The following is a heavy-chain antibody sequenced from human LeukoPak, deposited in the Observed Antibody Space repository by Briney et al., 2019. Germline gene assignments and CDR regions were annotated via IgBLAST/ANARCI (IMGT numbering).Heavy chain of an antibody. D-gene: IGHD3-10*01. CDR2: INAGNGNT. J-gene: IGHJ4*02. Sequence: ASVNVSCKASGYTFTSYYMHWVRQAPGQRLEWMGWINAGNGNTKYSQKFQGRVTITRDTSASTAYMELSSLRSEDTAVYYCASLTMVRGGGYWGQGTLVTVSS. CDR3: ASLTMVRGGGY. V-gene: IGHV1-3*01. CDR1: GYTFTSYY.